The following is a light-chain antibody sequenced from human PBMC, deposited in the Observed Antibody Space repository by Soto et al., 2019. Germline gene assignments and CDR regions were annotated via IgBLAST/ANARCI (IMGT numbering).Light chain of an antibody. CDR1: SSDVGGYNY. CDR2: DVT. Sequence: QSVLTQPASVSGSPGQSITISCTGTSSDVGGYNYVYWYQQHPGKAPKLVISDVTSRTSGVSNRFSGSKSGNTASLTISGPQAEDEADYYCRSYTGSSTYVFGTGTKVTVL. CDR3: RSYTGSSTYV. V-gene: IGLV2-14*03. J-gene: IGLJ1*01.